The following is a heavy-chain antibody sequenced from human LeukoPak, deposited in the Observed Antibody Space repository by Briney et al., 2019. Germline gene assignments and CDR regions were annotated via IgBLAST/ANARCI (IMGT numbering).Heavy chain of an antibody. CDR2: IYYSGST. CDR3: ARDLYSSSWYDY. V-gene: IGHV4-59*01. Sequence: SETLSLTCTVPGGSISSYYWSWIRQPPGKGLEWIGYIYYSGSTNYNPSLKSRVTVSVDTSKNQFSLKLSSVTAADTAVYYCARDLYSSSWYDYWGQGTLVTVSS. D-gene: IGHD6-13*01. J-gene: IGHJ4*02. CDR1: GGSISSYY.